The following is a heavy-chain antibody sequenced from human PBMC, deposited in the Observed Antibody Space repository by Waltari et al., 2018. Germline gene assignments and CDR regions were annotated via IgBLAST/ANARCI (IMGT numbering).Heavy chain of an antibody. D-gene: IGHD1-26*01. J-gene: IGHJ4*02. CDR2: IKQDETAE. CDR3: ARAGVGAISFSDY. CDR1: GFIFGSHW. V-gene: IGHV3-7*01. Sequence: EVQLVESGGGLVQPGGSLRLSCAASGFIFGSHWMSWVRQAPGKGRGWVANIKQDETAEYYVDSVRGRFTISRDNAKNSLFLQMNSLRAEDTAVYYCARAGVGAISFSDYWGQGTLVSVSS.